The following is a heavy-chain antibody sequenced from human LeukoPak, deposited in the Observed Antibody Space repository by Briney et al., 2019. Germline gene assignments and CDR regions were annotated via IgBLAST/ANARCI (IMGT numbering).Heavy chain of an antibody. J-gene: IGHJ4*02. Sequence: ASVKVPCKASGYTFTSYGISWVRQAPGQGLEWMGGISAYNGNTNYAQKLQGRVTMTTDTSTSTAYMELRSLRSDDTAVYYCARGGKRIVVDEFDYWGQGTLVTVSS. CDR1: GYTFTSYG. CDR2: ISAYNGNT. V-gene: IGHV1-18*01. CDR3: ARGGKRIVVDEFDY. D-gene: IGHD3-22*01.